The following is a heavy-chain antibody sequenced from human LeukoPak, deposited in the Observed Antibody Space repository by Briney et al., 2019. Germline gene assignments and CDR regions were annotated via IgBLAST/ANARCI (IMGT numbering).Heavy chain of an antibody. D-gene: IGHD6-13*01. Sequence: PSETLSLTCAVYGGSFSGYYWSWIRQPPGKGLEWIGEINHSGSTNYNPSLKSRVTISVDTSKNQFSLKLSSVTAADTAVYYCARCYSSSWYRGNWFDPWGQGTLVTVSS. CDR2: INHSGST. CDR1: GGSFSGYY. CDR3: ARCYSSSWYRGNWFDP. J-gene: IGHJ5*02. V-gene: IGHV4-34*01.